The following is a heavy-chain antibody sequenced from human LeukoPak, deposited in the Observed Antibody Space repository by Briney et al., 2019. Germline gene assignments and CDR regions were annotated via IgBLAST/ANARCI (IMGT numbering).Heavy chain of an antibody. V-gene: IGHV4-39*01. CDR1: GGSISSSSYY. CDR2: IYYSGST. J-gene: IGHJ4*02. CDR3: ARLGMFGGVIVMPPYFDY. D-gene: IGHD3-16*02. Sequence: SETLSLTCTVSGGSISSSSYYWGWIRQPPGKGLEWIGSIYYSGSTYYNPSLKSRVTISVDTSKNQSSQKLSSVTAADTAVYYCARLGMFGGVIVMPPYFDYWGQGTLVTVSS.